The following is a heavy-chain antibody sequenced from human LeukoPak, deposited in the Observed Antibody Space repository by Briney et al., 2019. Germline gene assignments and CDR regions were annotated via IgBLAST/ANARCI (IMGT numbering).Heavy chain of an antibody. V-gene: IGHV3-49*04. Sequence: GGSLRLSCTASGFTFGDYAMSWVRQAPGKGLEWVGFIRSKAYSGTTEYAASVKGRFTISRDDSKSIAYLQMNSLKTEDTAVYYCTSRRDGYNYRYYWGQGTLVTVSS. CDR3: TSRRDGYNYRYY. CDR2: IRSKAYSGTT. J-gene: IGHJ4*02. D-gene: IGHD5-24*01. CDR1: GFTFGDYA.